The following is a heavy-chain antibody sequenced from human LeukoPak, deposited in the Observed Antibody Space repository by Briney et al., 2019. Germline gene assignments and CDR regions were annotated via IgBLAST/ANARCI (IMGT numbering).Heavy chain of an antibody. CDR2: IRRKGYGGTT. D-gene: IGHD3-3*01. CDR3: TRDHDFWSGPFDV. Sequence: GGSLRLSCTASGFTFGDYSLSWARQAPEKGLEWVGFIRRKGYGGTTEYAPSVKGRFIISRDDSKSTAYLQMNSLKTEDTAVYYRTRDHDFWSGPFDVWGKGTTVTVSS. V-gene: IGHV3-49*04. J-gene: IGHJ6*04. CDR1: GFTFGDYS.